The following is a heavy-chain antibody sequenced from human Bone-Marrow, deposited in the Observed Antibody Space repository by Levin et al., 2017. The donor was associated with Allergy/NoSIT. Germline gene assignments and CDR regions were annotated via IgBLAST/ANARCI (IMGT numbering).Heavy chain of an antibody. D-gene: IGHD6-6*01. CDR3: ARDPNSSSRGTYYFDY. J-gene: IGHJ4*02. V-gene: IGHV1-69*13. CDR2: IIPIFGTA. Sequence: ASVKVSCKASGGTFSSYAISWVRQAPGQGLEWMGGIIPIFGTANYAQKFQGRVTITADESTSTAYMELSSLRSEDTAVYYCARDPNSSSRGTYYFDYWGQGTLVTVSS. CDR1: GGTFSSYA.